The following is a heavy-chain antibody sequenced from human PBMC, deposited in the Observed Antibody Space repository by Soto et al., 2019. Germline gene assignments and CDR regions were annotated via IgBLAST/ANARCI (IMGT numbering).Heavy chain of an antibody. CDR2: INVGSGNT. Sequence: ASVKVSCKAAGYTFSAYTMNWVRQAPGQSLEWMGWINVGSGNTRYSQNFQGRVSITRDTSASTVYMELTGLKSEDTAMYYCARDAETLGPRANDALDIWGQGTMVTVSS. J-gene: IGHJ3*02. V-gene: IGHV1-3*01. CDR1: GYTFSAYT. D-gene: IGHD3-3*02. CDR3: ARDAETLGPRANDALDI.